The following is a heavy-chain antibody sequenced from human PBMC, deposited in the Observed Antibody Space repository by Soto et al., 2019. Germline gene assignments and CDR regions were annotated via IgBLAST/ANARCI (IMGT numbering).Heavy chain of an antibody. J-gene: IGHJ5*02. CDR2: IIPIFGTA. D-gene: IGHD2-2*01. Sequence: QVQLVQSGAEVKKPGSSVKVSCKASGGTFSSYAISWVRQAPGQGLEWMGGIIPIFGTANYAQKFQGRVTITADESTSTAYMELSSLRSEDTAVYYCARGRRGERCISTSCYVNDPSYWFDPWGQGTLVTVSS. CDR3: ARGRRGERCISTSCYVNDPSYWFDP. V-gene: IGHV1-69*12. CDR1: GGTFSSYA.